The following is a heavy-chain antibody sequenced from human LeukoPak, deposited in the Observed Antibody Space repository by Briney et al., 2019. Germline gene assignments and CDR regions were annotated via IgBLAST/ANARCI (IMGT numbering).Heavy chain of an antibody. V-gene: IGHV1-18*01. D-gene: IGHD3-10*01. CDR2: ISAYNGNT. CDR1: GYTFTSYG. J-gene: IGHJ4*02. Sequence: APVKVSCKASGYTFTSYGISWVRQAPGRGLEWMGWISAYNGNTNYAQKLQGRVTMTTDTSTSTAYMELRSLRSDDTAVYYCAVPSPMVRGVIIPYFDYWGQGTLVTVSS. CDR3: AVPSPMVRGVIIPYFDY.